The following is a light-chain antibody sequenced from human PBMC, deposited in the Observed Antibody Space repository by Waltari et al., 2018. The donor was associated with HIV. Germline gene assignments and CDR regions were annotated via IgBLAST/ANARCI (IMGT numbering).Light chain of an antibody. CDR3: CSYAGSVV. CDR2: EGS. CDR1: SSDVGSYNL. Sequence: QSALTQPASVSGSPGQSITISCTGTSSDVGSYNLVSWYQPHPGKAPKLMIYEGSKRPSGVSNRFSGSKSGNTASLTISGLQAEDEADYYCCSYAGSVVFGGGTKLTVL. V-gene: IGLV2-23*01. J-gene: IGLJ2*01.